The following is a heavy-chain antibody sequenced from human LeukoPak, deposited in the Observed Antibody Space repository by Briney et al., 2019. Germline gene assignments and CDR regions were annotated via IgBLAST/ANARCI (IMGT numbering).Heavy chain of an antibody. V-gene: IGHV1-69*13. J-gene: IGHJ4*02. CDR3: AREVGRGFDY. Sequence: SVKLSCKASGGTFSSSAISWVRQAPGQGLEWMGGIIPFFGTANYAQKFQGRVTITADESTSTAYMELSSLRSEDTAVYYCAREVGRGFDYWGQGTLVTVSS. CDR1: GGTFSSSA. D-gene: IGHD1-26*01. CDR2: IIPFFGTA.